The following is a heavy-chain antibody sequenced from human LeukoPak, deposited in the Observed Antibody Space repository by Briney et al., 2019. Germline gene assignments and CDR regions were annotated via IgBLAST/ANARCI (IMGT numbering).Heavy chain of an antibody. D-gene: IGHD3-22*01. CDR1: GFTVRSNY. CDR2: FYSGGNT. Sequence: GGSLRLPCAASGFTVRSNYMSWVRQAPGKGLEWVSVFYSGGNTHYADSVKGRFTISRDNVKNMVYLQMSSLRTEDTAVYYCARWSYDTAAWYLDLWGRGTLVTVSS. J-gene: IGHJ2*01. V-gene: IGHV3-53*05. CDR3: ARWSYDTAAWYLDL.